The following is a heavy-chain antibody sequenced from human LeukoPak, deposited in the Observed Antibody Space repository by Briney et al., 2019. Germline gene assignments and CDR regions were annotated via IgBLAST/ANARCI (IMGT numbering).Heavy chain of an antibody. D-gene: IGHD6-25*01. CDR2: MDPNNENT. V-gene: IGHV1-8*03. CDR1: GYTFTGYY. CDR3: ATGGIAAAPPEY. Sequence: GASVKVSCKASGYTFTGYYMHWVRQATGQGLEWMGWMDPNNENTGFAQKFQGRVTITRNTSISTAYMEPSSLTSEDTAVYYCATGGIAAAPPEYWGQGTLVTVSS. J-gene: IGHJ4*02.